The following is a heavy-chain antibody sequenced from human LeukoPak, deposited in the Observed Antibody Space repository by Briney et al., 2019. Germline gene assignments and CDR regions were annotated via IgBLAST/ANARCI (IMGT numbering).Heavy chain of an antibody. Sequence: ASVKVSCKASGYTFTSYGTSWVRQAPGQGLEWMGWISAYNGNTNYAQKLQGRVTMTTDTSTSTAYMELRSLRSDDTAVYYCASARAGYFDWLLNYWGQGTLVTVSS. J-gene: IGHJ4*02. CDR1: GYTFTSYG. CDR3: ASARAGYFDWLLNY. V-gene: IGHV1-18*01. D-gene: IGHD3-9*01. CDR2: ISAYNGNT.